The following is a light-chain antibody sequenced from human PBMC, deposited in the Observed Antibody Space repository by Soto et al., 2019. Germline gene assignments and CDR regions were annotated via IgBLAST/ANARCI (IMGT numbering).Light chain of an antibody. V-gene: IGKV3-20*01. J-gene: IGKJ1*01. Sequence: DIVLTQSPGTLSLSPGERATLSCRASQGVSSTYLAWYQQKPGQAPRLLIYGASARATGIPDRFSGSASGTDFTLTIGRLEPEDFAVYYCQLYGSSLWAFSQGTKVEIK. CDR2: GAS. CDR1: QGVSSTY. CDR3: QLYGSSLWA.